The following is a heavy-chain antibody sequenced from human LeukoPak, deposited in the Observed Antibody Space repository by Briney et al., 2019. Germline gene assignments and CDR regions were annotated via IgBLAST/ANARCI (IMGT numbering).Heavy chain of an antibody. CDR3: ARQPIATELSGQYAFDI. CDR1: GGSISSGGYS. V-gene: IGHV4-30-2*01. Sequence: SQTLSLTCAVSGGSISSGGYSWSWIRQPPGKGLEWIGYIYHSGSTYYNPSLKSRVTISVDRSKNQFSLKLSSVTAADTAIYYCARQPIATELSGQYAFDIWGPGTMVTVSS. CDR2: IYHSGST. J-gene: IGHJ3*02. D-gene: IGHD2-21*01.